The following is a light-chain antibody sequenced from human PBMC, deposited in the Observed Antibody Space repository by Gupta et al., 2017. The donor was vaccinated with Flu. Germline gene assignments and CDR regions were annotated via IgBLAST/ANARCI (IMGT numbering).Light chain of an antibody. V-gene: IGKV1-5*03. Sequence: DIQLTQSPSTLSASVGDSVTITCRPSQSIGSGLAWYQQKPGKTPKLLIYSLSILESGVPSRFSGSGSGTEFILTINSLQPEDFETYDCQQLYTFGQGTKLELK. J-gene: IGKJ2*01. CDR3: QQLYT. CDR2: SLS. CDR1: QSIGSG.